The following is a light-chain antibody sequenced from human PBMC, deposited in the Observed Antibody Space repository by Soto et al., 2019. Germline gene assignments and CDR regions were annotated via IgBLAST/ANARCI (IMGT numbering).Light chain of an antibody. CDR2: DAS. CDR1: QSVRSF. Sequence: EIVLTQSPATLSLSPGESATLSCRASQSVRSFLAWYQQKPGLPPRLLIYDASKRATGIPARCTGSGSGRDFTLTISSLGPEDFAVYYCQQRSQWPPERTFGPGTKVDIK. J-gene: IGKJ3*01. CDR3: QQRSQWPPERT. V-gene: IGKV3-11*02.